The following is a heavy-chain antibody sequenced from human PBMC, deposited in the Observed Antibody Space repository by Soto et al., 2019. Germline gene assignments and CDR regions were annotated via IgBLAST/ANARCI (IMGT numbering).Heavy chain of an antibody. CDR3: ARHVPYCSDSSHCAYGLDV. CDR2: IYYSGTT. J-gene: IGHJ6*02. V-gene: IGHV4-59*08. Sequence: QVQLQESGPGLVRPSETLSLICTVSGGSISSYYWSWIRQPPGKGLEWIGYIYYSGTTRYNPSLTSRVTISVATSKTQFSLKLSSLTAADTAVYHCARHVPYCSDSSHCAYGLDVWGQGTTVTVSS. CDR1: GGSISSYY. D-gene: IGHD2-15*01.